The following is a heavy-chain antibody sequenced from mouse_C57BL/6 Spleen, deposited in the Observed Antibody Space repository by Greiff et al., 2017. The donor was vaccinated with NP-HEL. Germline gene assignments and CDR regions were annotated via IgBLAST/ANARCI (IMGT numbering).Heavy chain of an antibody. Sequence: EVQVVESEGGLVQPGSSMKLSCTASGFTFSDYYMAWVRQVPEKGLEWVANINYDGSSTYYLDSLKSRFIISRDNAKNILYLQMSSLKSEDTATYDCAREYGPYAMDYWGQGTSVTVSS. V-gene: IGHV5-16*01. CDR2: INYDGSST. CDR1: GFTFSDYY. D-gene: IGHD1-1*01. CDR3: AREYGPYAMDY. J-gene: IGHJ4*01.